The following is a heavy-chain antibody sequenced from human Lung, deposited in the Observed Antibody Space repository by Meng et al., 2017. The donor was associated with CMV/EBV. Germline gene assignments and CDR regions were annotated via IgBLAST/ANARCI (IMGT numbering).Heavy chain of an antibody. CDR1: GGLSRTSV. V-gene: IGHV1-69*10. Sequence: SVXVSXXVSGGLSRTSVISWVRQAPGQGLEWMGGVIFMLGRTNYGQKFQGRVTITADKSATTAHMELHSLKSEDTAVYYCAKNADVATYYDFWSGLAGVDVWGQGTMVXV. J-gene: IGHJ6*02. CDR3: AKNADVATYYDFWSGLAGVDV. D-gene: IGHD3-3*01. CDR2: VIFMLGRT.